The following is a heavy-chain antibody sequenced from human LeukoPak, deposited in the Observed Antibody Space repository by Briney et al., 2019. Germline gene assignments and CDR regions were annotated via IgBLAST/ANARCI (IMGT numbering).Heavy chain of an antibody. CDR1: GGTFSSYA. Sequence: SGKVSCKASGGTFSSYAISWVRQAPGQGLEWMGRIIPILGIANYAQKFQGRVTITADKSTSTAYMELSSLRSEDTAVYYCARVREDKSEVYFDYWGQGTLVTVSS. CDR3: ARVREDKSEVYFDY. J-gene: IGHJ4*02. V-gene: IGHV1-69*04. D-gene: IGHD2-15*01. CDR2: IIPILGIA.